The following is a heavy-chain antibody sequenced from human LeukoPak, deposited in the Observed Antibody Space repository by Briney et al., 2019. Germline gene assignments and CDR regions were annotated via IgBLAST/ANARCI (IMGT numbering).Heavy chain of an antibody. J-gene: IGHJ4*02. Sequence: SETLSLTCAVYGGSFSGYYWSWIRQPPGKGLEWIGEINHSGSTNYNPSLKSRVTISVDTSKNQFSLKLSSVTAADTAVYYCARTTGFWSGYYPYYFGYWGQGTLVTVSS. V-gene: IGHV4-34*01. CDR3: ARTTGFWSGYYPYYFGY. CDR1: GGSFSGYY. CDR2: INHSGST. D-gene: IGHD3-3*01.